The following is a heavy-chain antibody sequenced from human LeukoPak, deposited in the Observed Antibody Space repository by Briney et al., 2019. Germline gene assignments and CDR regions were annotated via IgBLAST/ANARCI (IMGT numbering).Heavy chain of an antibody. J-gene: IGHJ2*01. CDR1: GGSISSYY. V-gene: IGHV4-59*08. Sequence: SETLSLTCTVSGGSISSYYWSWIRQPPGKGLEWIAYIDYTGSTSYNPSLKSRVTISVDTSKNQFSLKLTSVTAADTAVYYCARPAYSGDPGWYFDLWGRGTLVTVSS. CDR3: ARPAYSGDPGWYFDL. D-gene: IGHD1-26*01. CDR2: IDYTGST.